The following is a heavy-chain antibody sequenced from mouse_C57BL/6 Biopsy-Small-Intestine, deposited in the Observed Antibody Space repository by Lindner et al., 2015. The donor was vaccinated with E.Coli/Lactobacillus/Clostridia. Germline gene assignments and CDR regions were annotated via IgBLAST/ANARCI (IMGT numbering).Heavy chain of an antibody. D-gene: IGHD1-1*01. CDR3: ARGRDFYYYVWYFDV. CDR1: GYSFTGYY. V-gene: IGHV1-42*01. J-gene: IGHJ1*03. CDR2: INPSTGGT. Sequence: VQLQESGPELVKPGASVKISCKASGYSFTGYYMNWVKQSPEKSLEWIGEINPSTGGTTYNQKFKAKATLTVDKSSSTAYMQLKSLTSEDSAVYYCARGRDFYYYVWYFDVWGTGTTVTVSS.